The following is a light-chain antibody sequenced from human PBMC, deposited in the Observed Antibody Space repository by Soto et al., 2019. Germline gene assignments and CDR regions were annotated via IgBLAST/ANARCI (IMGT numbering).Light chain of an antibody. CDR3: SSYTTSSTVL. CDR2: DVS. J-gene: IGLJ2*01. Sequence: QSALTQPASVSGSPGQSITISCTGAISDVGGYNFVSWYQQYPGKAPKLIIYDVSNRPSGISNRFSGSKSDNTASLTISGLQAEDEAHYYCSSYTTSSTVLFGGGTKVTVL. V-gene: IGLV2-14*03. CDR1: ISDVGGYNF.